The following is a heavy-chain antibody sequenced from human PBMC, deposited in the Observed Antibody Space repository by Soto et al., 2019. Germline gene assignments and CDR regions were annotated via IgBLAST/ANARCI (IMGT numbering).Heavy chain of an antibody. CDR1: GFTVSDHY. V-gene: IGHV3-11*01. D-gene: IGHD2-21*01. J-gene: IGHJ4*02. CDR2: ISNSGYTM. CDR3: AKSPGILGDY. Sequence: QVQVVESGGGLVKPGGSLRLSCVASGFTVSDHYMSWIRQAPGKGLEWVSYISNSGYTMHYADSVKGRFTISRDNAKNSLYLQMNSLRAEDTAMYYCAKSPGILGDYWGQGTLVTVSS.